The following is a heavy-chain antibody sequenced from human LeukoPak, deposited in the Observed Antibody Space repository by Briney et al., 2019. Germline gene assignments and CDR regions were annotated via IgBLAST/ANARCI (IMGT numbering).Heavy chain of an antibody. V-gene: IGHV4-61*02. CDR3: ARGRYSSSWFFSKQNFDY. Sequence: PSQTLSLTCTVSGGSISSGTYYWNWIRQPAGKGLEWLGRISTSGSTNYNPSLKSRVTISVDTSKNQVSLKLNSVTAADTAVYYCARGRYSSSWFFSKQNFDYWGQGTLVTVSS. CDR2: ISTSGST. D-gene: IGHD6-13*01. CDR1: GGSISSGTYY. J-gene: IGHJ4*02.